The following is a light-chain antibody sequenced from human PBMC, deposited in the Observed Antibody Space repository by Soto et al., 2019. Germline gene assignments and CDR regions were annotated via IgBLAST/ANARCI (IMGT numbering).Light chain of an antibody. J-gene: IGLJ2*01. CDR1: SSNIGGNY. CDR3: GTGNNSLSPVV. Sequence: QSVLTQPPSVFAAPGQKVTISCSGSSSNIGGNYVSWYQVLPRTAPKLLIYDNHKRHSGIPDRFSGSKSGTSATLGITELQTWVESDDYGGTGNNSLSPVVFGGRTKVTV. CDR2: DNH. V-gene: IGLV1-51*01.